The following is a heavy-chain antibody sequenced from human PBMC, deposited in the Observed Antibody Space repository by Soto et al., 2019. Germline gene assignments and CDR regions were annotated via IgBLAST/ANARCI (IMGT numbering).Heavy chain of an antibody. CDR1: GFTFSNAW. CDR3: TTGIYDSSGYYSANDACDI. CDR2: IKSKTDGGTT. D-gene: IGHD3-22*01. Sequence: GGSLRLSCAASGFTFSNAWMSWVRQAPGKGLEWVGRIKSKTDGGTTDYAAPVKGRFTISRDDSKNTLYLQMNSLKTEDTAVYYCTTGIYDSSGYYSANDACDIWGQGTMVTVSS. V-gene: IGHV3-15*01. J-gene: IGHJ3*02.